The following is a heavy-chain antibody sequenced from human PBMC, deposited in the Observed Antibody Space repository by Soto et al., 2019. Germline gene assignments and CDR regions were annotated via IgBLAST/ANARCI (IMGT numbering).Heavy chain of an antibody. CDR1: GGSIRNYF. CDR3: VRDVESPGISGSWGAFDI. CDR2: IYSSGNT. Sequence: QVQLQESGPGLVKPSETLSLICTVSGGSIRNYFWNWIRQPAGQGLEWIGRIYSSGNTVYNATLKSRVTMSIDMSKHQFSLKLSSMTAADTAVYYCVRDVESPGISGSWGAFDIWGQGTVVTVSS. J-gene: IGHJ3*02. V-gene: IGHV4-4*07. D-gene: IGHD1-20*01.